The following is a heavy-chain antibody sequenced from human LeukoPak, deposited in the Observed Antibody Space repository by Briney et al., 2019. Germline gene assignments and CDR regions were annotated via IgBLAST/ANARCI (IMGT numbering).Heavy chain of an antibody. D-gene: IGHD3-10*01. V-gene: IGHV4-39*07. J-gene: IGHJ4*02. CDR1: GGSISSSSYY. CDR3: ARDGVWFGEAFDY. Sequence: SETLSLTCTVSGGSISSSSYYWGWIRQPPGKGLEWIGSIYYSGSTYYNPSLKSRVTISVDTSKNQFSLKLSSVTAADTAVYYCARDGVWFGEAFDYWGQGTLVTVSS. CDR2: IYYSGST.